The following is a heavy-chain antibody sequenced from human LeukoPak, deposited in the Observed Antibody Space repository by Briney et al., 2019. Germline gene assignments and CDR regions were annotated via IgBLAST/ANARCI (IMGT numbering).Heavy chain of an antibody. V-gene: IGHV3-13*01. CDR1: GFTLGSHD. CDR3: VREARGYHYTYFDY. J-gene: IGHJ4*02. D-gene: IGHD5-18*01. CDR2: IASGFQT. Sequence: GGPLSLSCTASGFTLGSHDMHWVRQTTGEGLEWVAAIASGFQTFYAGSVKGRFTVSREDAKNSLYLQMNSLRAGDTAVYYCVREARGYHYTYFDYWGQGTLVTVSS.